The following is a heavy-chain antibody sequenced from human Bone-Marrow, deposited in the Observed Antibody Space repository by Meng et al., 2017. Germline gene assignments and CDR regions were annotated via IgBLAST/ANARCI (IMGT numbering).Heavy chain of an antibody. D-gene: IGHD4-17*01. V-gene: IGHV3-73*02. J-gene: IGHJ4*02. CDR2: IRSKANSYAT. Sequence: EWQLVESGGGLVQPGGSLKLSCAASGFTFSGSAMHWVRQASGKGLEWVGRIRSKANSYATAYAASVKGRFTISRDDSKNTAYLQMNSLKTEDTAVYYCTLTVTTQFDYWGQGTLVTVSS. CDR1: GFTFSGSA. CDR3: TLTVTTQFDY.